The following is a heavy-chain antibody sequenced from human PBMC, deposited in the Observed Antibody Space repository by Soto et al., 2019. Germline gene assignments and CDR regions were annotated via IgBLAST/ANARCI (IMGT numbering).Heavy chain of an antibody. CDR1: GGTFSSHA. V-gene: IGHV1-69*13. J-gene: IGHJ6*02. CDR3: ARDKVATGYYYGMDV. D-gene: IGHD5-12*01. Sequence: SVKVSCKASGGTFSSHAISWVLQAPGQGLEWMGGIIPIFGTANYAQKFQGRVTITADESTSTAYMELSSLRSEDTAVYYCARDKVATGYYYGMDVWGQGTTVTVSS. CDR2: IIPIFGTA.